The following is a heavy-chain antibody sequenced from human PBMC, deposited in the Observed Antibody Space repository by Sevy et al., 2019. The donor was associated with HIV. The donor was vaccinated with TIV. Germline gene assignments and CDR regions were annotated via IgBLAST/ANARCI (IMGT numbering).Heavy chain of an antibody. J-gene: IGHJ3*02. CDR3: AKGTYYDSSGYLSNYAFDI. CDR2: ISGSGGST. V-gene: IGHV3-23*01. Sequence: GGSLRLSCAASGFTFSSYAMSWVRQAPGKGLEWVSAISGSGGSTYYADSVKGRFTISRDNSKNTLYLQMNSLRAEDTAVYYCAKGTYYDSSGYLSNYAFDIWGQWTMVTVS. D-gene: IGHD3-22*01. CDR1: GFTFSSYA.